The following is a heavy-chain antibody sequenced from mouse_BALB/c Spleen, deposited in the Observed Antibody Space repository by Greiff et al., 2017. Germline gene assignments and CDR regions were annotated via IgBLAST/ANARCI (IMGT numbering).Heavy chain of an antibody. V-gene: IGHV8-12*01. Sequence: QVTLKVSGPGILQPSQTLSLSCSFSGFSLSTSGMGVSWIRQPSGKGLEWLAHIYWDDDKRYNPSLKSRLTISKDTSRNQVFLKITSVDSADTATYDCARCGGNHYYAMDYWGQGTSVTVSS. CDR2: IYWDDDK. D-gene: IGHD1-1*02. CDR1: GFSLSTSGMG. J-gene: IGHJ4*01. CDR3: ARCGGNHYYAMDY.